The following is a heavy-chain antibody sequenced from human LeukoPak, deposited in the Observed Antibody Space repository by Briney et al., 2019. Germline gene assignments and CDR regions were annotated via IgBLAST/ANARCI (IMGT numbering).Heavy chain of an antibody. D-gene: IGHD2-15*01. J-gene: IGHJ3*02. Sequence: GGSLRLSCAASGFPFSNYAMTWVRQAPGKGLDWVALISYDGGNKYYADSVKGRFTISRDNSKNTLYLQMNSLRPEDTAVYYCARDIAHCSGGSCYSGGAFDIWGQGTMVTVPS. CDR1: GFPFSNYA. CDR3: ARDIAHCSGGSCYSGGAFDI. CDR2: ISYDGGNK. V-gene: IGHV3-30-3*01.